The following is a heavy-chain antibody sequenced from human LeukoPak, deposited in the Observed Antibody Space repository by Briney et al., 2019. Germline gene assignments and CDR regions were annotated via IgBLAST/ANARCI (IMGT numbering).Heavy chain of an antibody. D-gene: IGHD3-22*01. CDR2: ISSSSSYI. J-gene: IGHJ4*02. CDR3: ARDQYYHDPSSYYAYY. CDR1: GFTFSSYS. V-gene: IGHV3-21*01. Sequence: GGSLRLSCAASGFTFSSYSMNWVRQAPGKGLEWVSSISSSSSYIYYADSVKGRFTISRDNAKNSLYLQMNSLRAEDTAVYHCARDQYYHDPSSYYAYYWGKGTLVTVSS.